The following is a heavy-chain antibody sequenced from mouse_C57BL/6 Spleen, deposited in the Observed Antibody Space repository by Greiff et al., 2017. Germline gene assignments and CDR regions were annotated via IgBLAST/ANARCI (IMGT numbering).Heavy chain of an antibody. CDR2: INPGSGGT. CDR3: ARDDYDGYYAMDY. Sequence: QVQLKESGAELVRPGTSVKVSCKASGYAFTNSLIEWVKQRPGQGLEWIGVINPGSGGTNYNEKFKGKATLTADKSSSTAYMQLSSLTSEDSAVYFCARDDYDGYYAMDYWGQGTSVTVSS. V-gene: IGHV1-54*01. D-gene: IGHD2-4*01. CDR1: GYAFTNSL. J-gene: IGHJ4*01.